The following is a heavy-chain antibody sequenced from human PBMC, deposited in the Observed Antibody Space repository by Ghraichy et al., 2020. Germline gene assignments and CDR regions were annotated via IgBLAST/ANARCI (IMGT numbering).Heavy chain of an antibody. V-gene: IGHV1-46*03. J-gene: IGHJ6*02. Sequence: ASVKVSCKASGYSFSNFYVHWVRQAPGQGLEWMGVINPSDGSATYPQQFRGRVSMTRDTSTSTVYMDLRGLRSEDAAIYYCGRERDPHVKWLGEVLPTYYDAMDVWGQGTTVTVSS. CDR2: INPSDGSA. CDR3: GRERDPHVKWLGEVLPTYYDAMDV. D-gene: IGHD3-10*01. CDR1: GYSFSNFY.